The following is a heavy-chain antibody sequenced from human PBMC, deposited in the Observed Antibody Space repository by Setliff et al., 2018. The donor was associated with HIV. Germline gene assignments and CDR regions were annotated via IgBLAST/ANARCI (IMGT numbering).Heavy chain of an antibody. CDR1: GYTFTGYY. CDR3: ARPSDYNFWSDDI. J-gene: IGHJ3*02. Sequence: GASVKVSCKASGYTFTGYYMHWVRQAPGQGLEWMGWINPNSGGTNYAQKFQGWVTMTRDTSISTAYMELSRLRSDDTAVYYCARPSDYNFWSDDIWGQGTMVTVSS. V-gene: IGHV1-2*04. CDR2: INPNSGGT. D-gene: IGHD3-3*01.